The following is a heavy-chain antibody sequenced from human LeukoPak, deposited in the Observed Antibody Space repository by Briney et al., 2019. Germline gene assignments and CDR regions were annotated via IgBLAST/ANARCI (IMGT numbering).Heavy chain of an antibody. Sequence: ASVKVSCKASGGTFSSYAISWVRQAPGQGLEWMGWIIPIFGTANYAQKFQGRVTITTDESTSTAYMELSSLRSEDTAVYYCARGSGYDYPLDYWGQGTLVTVSS. J-gene: IGHJ4*02. CDR1: GGTFSSYA. CDR3: ARGSGYDYPLDY. D-gene: IGHD3-22*01. CDR2: IIPIFGTA. V-gene: IGHV1-69*05.